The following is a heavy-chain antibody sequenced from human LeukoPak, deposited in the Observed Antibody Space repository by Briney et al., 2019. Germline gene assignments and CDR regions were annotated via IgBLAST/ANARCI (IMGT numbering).Heavy chain of an antibody. CDR3: ARLQDDSLDV. Sequence: PSETLSLTCTVSGGSISSYYWSWIRQPPGKGLEWIGYIYYSGSTNYNPSLKSRVTISVDTSKNQFSLKLSSVTAADTAVYYCARLQDDSLDVWGQGTTVTVSS. V-gene: IGHV4-59*08. J-gene: IGHJ6*02. CDR1: GGSISSYY. D-gene: IGHD3-22*01. CDR2: IYYSGST.